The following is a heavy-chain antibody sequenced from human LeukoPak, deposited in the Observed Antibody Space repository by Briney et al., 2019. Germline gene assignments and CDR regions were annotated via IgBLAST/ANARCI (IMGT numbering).Heavy chain of an antibody. J-gene: IGHJ3*02. CDR1: GFTFSSYS. V-gene: IGHV3-21*01. CDR2: ISSSSSYI. Sequence: MTGGSLRLSCAASGFTFSSYSMNWVRQAPGKGLEWVSSISSSSSYIYYADSVKGRFTISRDNAKNSLYLQMNSLRAEDTAVYYCARDEPIVGATGGAFDIWGQGTMVTVSS. D-gene: IGHD1-26*01. CDR3: ARDEPIVGATGGAFDI.